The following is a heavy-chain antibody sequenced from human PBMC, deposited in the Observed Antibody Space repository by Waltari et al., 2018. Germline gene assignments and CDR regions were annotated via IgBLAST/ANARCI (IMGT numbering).Heavy chain of an antibody. CDR2: IIPIFGTA. V-gene: IGHV1-69*05. D-gene: IGHD4-17*01. Sequence: QVQLVQSGAEVKKPGSSVKVSCKASGGTFSSYAISWVRQAPGQGLEWMGGIIPIFGTANDAQKFQGRVTITTDESTSTAYMELSSLRSEDTAVYYCASGYQDYEGSGRAFDIWGQGTMVTVSS. CDR3: ASGYQDYEGSGRAFDI. CDR1: GGTFSSYA. J-gene: IGHJ3*02.